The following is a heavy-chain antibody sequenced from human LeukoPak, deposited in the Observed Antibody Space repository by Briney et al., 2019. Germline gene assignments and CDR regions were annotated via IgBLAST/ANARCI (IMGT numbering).Heavy chain of an antibody. CDR1: GFTFSSYS. D-gene: IGHD1-26*01. V-gene: IGHV3-21*04. CDR2: ISSTSEYI. J-gene: IGHJ4*02. Sequence: PGGSLRLSCVASGFTFSSYSFNWVRQAPGKGLEWVSSISSTSEYIYYADSVKGRFTISRDYAKNSLYLQMNSLRAEDTAVYYCAREIRGYSYFDYWGQGTLVTVSS. CDR3: AREIRGYSYFDY.